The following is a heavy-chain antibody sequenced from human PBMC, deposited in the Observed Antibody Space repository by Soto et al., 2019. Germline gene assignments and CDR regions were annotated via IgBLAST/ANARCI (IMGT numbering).Heavy chain of an antibody. CDR2: INAHSGGT. D-gene: IGHD6-6*01. Sequence: ASVKVSCKASGFSFTGYYIHWLRQAPGQGLEWMGWINAHSGGTEYAQKFQGRVTLTRDTSISTAYMTLSSLRSDDAAIYYCAKDLTRQLAYWLDPWGQGTQVTVSS. CDR3: AKDLTRQLAYWLDP. CDR1: GFSFTGYY. J-gene: IGHJ5*02. V-gene: IGHV1-2*02.